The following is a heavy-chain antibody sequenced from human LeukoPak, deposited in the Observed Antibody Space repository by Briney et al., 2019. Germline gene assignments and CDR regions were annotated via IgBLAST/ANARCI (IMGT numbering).Heavy chain of an antibody. CDR3: ARPRGSPIGGYNWFDP. D-gene: IGHD2-15*01. CDR2: IYYSGST. V-gene: IGHV4-39*01. CDR1: GGSISSSSYY. J-gene: IGHJ5*02. Sequence: SETLSLTCTVSGGSISSSSYYWGWIRQPPGKGLEWIGSIYYSGSTYYNPSLKSRVTISVDTSKNQSSLKLSSVTAADTAVYYCARPRGSPIGGYNWFDPWGQGTLVTVSS.